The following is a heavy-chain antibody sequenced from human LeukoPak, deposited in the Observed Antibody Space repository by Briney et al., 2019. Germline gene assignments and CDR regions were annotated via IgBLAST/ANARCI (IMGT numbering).Heavy chain of an antibody. CDR2: INPNSGGT. J-gene: IGHJ4*02. CDR1: GYTFTGDY. CDR3: AKNVYGYGGSFDY. D-gene: IGHD5-18*01. V-gene: IGHV1-2*06. Sequence: ASVKVSCKASGYTFTGDYMHSVRQAPGQGLEWMGRINPNSGGTNYAQKFQGRVTTTRDTSISTAYMELSRLRSDDTAVYYCAKNVYGYGGSFDYWGQGTLVTVSS.